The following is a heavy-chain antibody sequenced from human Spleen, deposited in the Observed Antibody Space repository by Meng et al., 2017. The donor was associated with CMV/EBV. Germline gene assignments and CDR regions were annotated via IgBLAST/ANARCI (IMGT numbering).Heavy chain of an antibody. CDR3: ARDGVAGTGDY. CDR2: ISYDGSNK. Sequence: LSLTCAASGFTFSSYAMHWVRQAPGKGLEWVAVISYDGSNKYYADSVKGRFTISRDNSKNTLYLQMNSLRAEDTAVYYCARDGVAGTGDYWGQGTLVTVSS. V-gene: IGHV3-30-3*01. CDR1: GFTFSSYA. D-gene: IGHD6-19*01. J-gene: IGHJ4*02.